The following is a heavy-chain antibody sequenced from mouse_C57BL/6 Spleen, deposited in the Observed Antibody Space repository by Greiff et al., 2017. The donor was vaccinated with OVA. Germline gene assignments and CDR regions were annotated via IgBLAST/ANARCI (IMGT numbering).Heavy chain of an antibody. J-gene: IGHJ4*01. CDR2: IYPRSGNT. D-gene: IGHD1-1*01. Sequence: VQLVESGAELARPGASVKLSCKASGYTFTSYGISWVKQRTGQGLEWIGEIYPRSGNTYYNETFKGKATLTADKSSSTAYMKLRNLTSEDSAVQFCAISDSITTVVATGWDYYAMDYWGQGASVTVSA. CDR1: GYTFTSYG. CDR3: AISDSITTVVATGWDYYAMDY. V-gene: IGHV1-81*01.